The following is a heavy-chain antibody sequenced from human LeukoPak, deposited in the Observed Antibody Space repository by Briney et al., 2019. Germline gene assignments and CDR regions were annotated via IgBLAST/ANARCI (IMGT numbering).Heavy chain of an antibody. J-gene: IGHJ5*02. Sequence: SETLSLTCAVYGGPFRGFFWSWIRQPPGKGLEWIGEIIHSGSTNYNPSLKSRVTISVDTSKNQFSLKLSPVTAADTAVYYCARSAGIAAAGRPLNWFDPWGQGTLVTVSS. CDR2: IIHSGST. D-gene: IGHD6-13*01. V-gene: IGHV4-34*12. CDR3: ARSAGIAAAGRPLNWFDP. CDR1: GGPFRGFF.